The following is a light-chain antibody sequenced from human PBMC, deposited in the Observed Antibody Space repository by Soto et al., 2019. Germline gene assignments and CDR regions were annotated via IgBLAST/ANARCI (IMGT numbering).Light chain of an antibody. CDR1: QSVNTY. CDR2: DAV. J-gene: IGKJ4*01. CDR3: QHRSNWPRLT. V-gene: IGKV3-11*01. Sequence: EIVLTQSPATLSLSPGERGTLSCRASQSVNTYLAWYQQKSGQAPRLLIYDAVNRVTGIPARFSGSGSGTDFTLTISSLEPEDFAVYYCQHRSNWPRLTFGGGTKVDIK.